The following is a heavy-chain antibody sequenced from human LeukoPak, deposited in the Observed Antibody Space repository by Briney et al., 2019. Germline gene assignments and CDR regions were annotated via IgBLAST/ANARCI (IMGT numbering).Heavy chain of an antibody. Sequence: GRSLRLSCAASGFTFDEYAIHWVRQAPGKGLEWVSGISWNSGSIGYADSVKGRFTISRDNAKNSLYLQMNSLRAEDTAFHYCTEGRGRYSYGYGDYFDYWGQGTLVTVSS. J-gene: IGHJ4*02. D-gene: IGHD5-18*01. CDR1: GFTFDEYA. V-gene: IGHV3-9*01. CDR2: ISWNSGSI. CDR3: TEGRGRYSYGYGDYFDY.